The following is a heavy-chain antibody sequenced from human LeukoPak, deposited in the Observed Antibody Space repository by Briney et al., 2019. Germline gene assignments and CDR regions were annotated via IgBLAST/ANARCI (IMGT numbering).Heavy chain of an antibody. D-gene: IGHD6-13*01. V-gene: IGHV4-38-2*02. CDR1: GYSISSGYY. CDR3: ARGASRGSSWYYSYYMDV. CDR2: IYHSGST. Sequence: SETLSLTCTVSGYSISSGYYWGWIRQPPGKGLEWIGSIYHSGSTYYNPSLKSRVTISVDTPKNQFSLKLSSVTAADTAVYYCARGASRGSSWYYSYYMDVWGKGTTVTVSS. J-gene: IGHJ6*03.